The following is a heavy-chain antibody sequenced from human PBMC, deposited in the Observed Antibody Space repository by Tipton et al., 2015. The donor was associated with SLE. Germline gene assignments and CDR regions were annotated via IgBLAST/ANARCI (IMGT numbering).Heavy chain of an antibody. CDR2: IYTSGNT. CDR3: ARRADGFDI. V-gene: IGHV4-61*02. Sequence: TLSLTCSVSGGSINSGSYYWSWIRQPAGKGLEWIGRIYTSGNTNYNPSHKSRVTVSAAASKNQFSLRLRSVTAADTAVYYCARRADGFDIWGQGTMVTVSS. J-gene: IGHJ3*02. CDR1: GGSINSGSYY.